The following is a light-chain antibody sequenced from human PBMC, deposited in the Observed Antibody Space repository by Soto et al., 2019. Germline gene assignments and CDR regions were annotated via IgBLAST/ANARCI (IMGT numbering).Light chain of an antibody. V-gene: IGKV3-20*01. CDR1: QSVSSTY. CDR2: GAS. Sequence: EIVLTQSPGTLSLSPGERATLSCRASQSVSSTYLGWYQQKPGLAPRLLIYGASSRATSIPDRFSGSASGTDFTLTISRLEPEDFAVYYCQQYGNSPSTFGQGTRLDIK. J-gene: IGKJ5*01. CDR3: QQYGNSPST.